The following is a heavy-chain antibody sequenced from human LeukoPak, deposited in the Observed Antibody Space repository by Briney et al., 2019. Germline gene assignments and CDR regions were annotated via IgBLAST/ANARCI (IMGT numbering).Heavy chain of an antibody. CDR2: IRYDGSNK. V-gene: IGHV3-30*02. D-gene: IGHD3-22*01. CDR3: AKDFSVYYYDSRVLDY. CDR1: GFTFSSYG. Sequence: GGSLRLSCAASGFTFSSYGIHWVRQAPGKGLEWVAFIRYDGSNKYYADSVKGRFTIPRDNSKNTLYLQMNRLRAEDTAVYYCAKDFSVYYYDSRVLDYWGQGTLVTVSS. J-gene: IGHJ4*02.